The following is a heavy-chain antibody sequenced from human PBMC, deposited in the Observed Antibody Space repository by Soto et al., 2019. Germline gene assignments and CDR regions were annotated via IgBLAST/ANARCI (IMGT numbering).Heavy chain of an antibody. CDR3: ARRFSSSSFYFDY. Sequence: EVQLLESGGGLVQPGGSLRLSCAASGFPFSSYAMSWVRHAPDKGLEWVSAIDFTGAGTYYADSVKGRFTISSDNSKNTLYLQMSSLRAEDTAVYFCARRFSSSSFYFDYWGQGTLVTVSS. V-gene: IGHV3-23*01. CDR1: GFPFSSYA. CDR2: IDFTGAGT. D-gene: IGHD6-6*01. J-gene: IGHJ4*02.